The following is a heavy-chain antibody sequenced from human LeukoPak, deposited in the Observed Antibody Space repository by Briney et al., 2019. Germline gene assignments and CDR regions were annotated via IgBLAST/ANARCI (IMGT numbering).Heavy chain of an antibody. J-gene: IGHJ4*02. Sequence: GGSLSLFCAASGYTFSRYEMNWVRQAPGKGLEWVSYISPSGSSIYYADSVKGRFTISRDNAKNSLFLQMNSLRAEDTAVYYCASAGRISSWGQGTLVTVSS. CDR1: GYTFSRYE. CDR2: ISPSGSSI. V-gene: IGHV3-48*03. D-gene: IGHD6-13*01. CDR3: ASAGRISS.